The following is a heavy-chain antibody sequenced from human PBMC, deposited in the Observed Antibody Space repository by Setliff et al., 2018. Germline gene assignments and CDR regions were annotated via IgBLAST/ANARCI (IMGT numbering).Heavy chain of an antibody. D-gene: IGHD5-18*01. CDR3: ARAPPYSFGRIDY. J-gene: IGHJ4*02. Sequence: GGSLRLSCAASGFTFSSSAMAWVRQAPGKGLEWVSAISSTITSTYYADSVKGRFTISRDNSKNTLFLQMSSLRADDTAVYHCARAPPYSFGRIDYWGQGTLVTVSS. CDR1: GFTFSSSA. V-gene: IGHV3-23*01. CDR2: ISSTITST.